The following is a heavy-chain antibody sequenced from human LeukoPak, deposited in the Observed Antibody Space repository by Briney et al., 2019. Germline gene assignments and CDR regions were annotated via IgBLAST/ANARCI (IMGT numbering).Heavy chain of an antibody. CDR1: GFTFSSYA. Sequence: PGGSLRLSCAASGFTFSSYAMSWVRQAPEKGLEWVSATSGSGGSTYHADSVKGRFTISRDNSKNTLYLQMNSLRAEDTAVYYCAKDVLYYYGSGRQNYFDHWGQGTLVTVSS. J-gene: IGHJ4*02. CDR2: TSGSGGST. V-gene: IGHV3-23*01. CDR3: AKDVLYYYGSGRQNYFDH. D-gene: IGHD3-10*01.